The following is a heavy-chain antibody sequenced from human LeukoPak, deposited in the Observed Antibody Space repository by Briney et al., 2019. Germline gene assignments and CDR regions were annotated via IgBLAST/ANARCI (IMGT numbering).Heavy chain of an antibody. Sequence: ASVKVSCKAPGGTFSSYAISWVRQAPGQGLEWMGGIIPIFGTANYAQKFQGRVTITADESTSTAYMELSSLRSEDTAVYYCARDKQLDWAHYYYYYMDVWGKGTTVTVSS. V-gene: IGHV1-69*13. D-gene: IGHD1-1*01. CDR2: IIPIFGTA. CDR1: GGTFSSYA. J-gene: IGHJ6*03. CDR3: ARDKQLDWAHYYYYYMDV.